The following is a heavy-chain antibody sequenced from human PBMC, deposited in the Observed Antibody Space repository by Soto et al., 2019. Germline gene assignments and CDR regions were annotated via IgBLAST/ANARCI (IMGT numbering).Heavy chain of an antibody. J-gene: IGHJ6*02. V-gene: IGHV3-48*03. CDR2: LSSSGSTI. D-gene: IGHD2-2*02. CDR3: ARWGPFGFGSRYTYYCYGMAV. CDR1: GFTFSSYE. Sequence: EVQLVESGGGLVQPGGSLRLSCAASGFTFSSYEMNWVRQAPGKGLEWGSYLSSSGSTIYYADSVKGRFTISRDNAKNSLYLQMNSRRAEDTAVYYCARWGPFGFGSRYTYYCYGMAVCGQGTTVTVSS.